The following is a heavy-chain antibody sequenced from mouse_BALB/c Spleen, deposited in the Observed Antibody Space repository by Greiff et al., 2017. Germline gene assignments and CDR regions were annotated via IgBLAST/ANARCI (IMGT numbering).Heavy chain of an antibody. CDR2: IYPGNGDT. D-gene: IGHD3-2*01. J-gene: IGHJ4*01. CDR3: ARYRQLGSAMDY. CDR1: GYTFTSYN. V-gene: IGHV1-12*01. Sequence: LQQPGAELVKPGASVKMSCKASGYTFTSYNMHWVKQTPGQGLEWIGAIYPGNGDTSYNQKFKGKATLTADKSSSTAYMQLSSLTSEDSAVYYCARYRQLGSAMDYWGQGTSVTVSS.